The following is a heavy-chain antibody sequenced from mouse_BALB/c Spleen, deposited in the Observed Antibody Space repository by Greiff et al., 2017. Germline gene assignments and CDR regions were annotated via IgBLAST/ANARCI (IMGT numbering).Heavy chain of an antibody. CDR2: IDTSDSYT. Sequence: QVQLQQPGAELVMPGASVKMSCKASGYTFTDYWMHWVKQRPGQGLEWIGAIDTSDSYTSYNQKFKGKATLTVDESSSTAYMQLSSLTSEDSAVYYCARRDYGSSLDYWGQGTSVTVSS. V-gene: IGHV1-69*01. CDR1: GYTFTDYW. D-gene: IGHD1-1*01. J-gene: IGHJ4*01. CDR3: ARRDYGSSLDY.